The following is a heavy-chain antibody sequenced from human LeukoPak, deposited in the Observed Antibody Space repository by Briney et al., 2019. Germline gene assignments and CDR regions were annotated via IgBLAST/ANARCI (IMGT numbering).Heavy chain of an antibody. CDR1: GDSVSSNSAA. CDR3: XXXGXVAVAGTRLNNYGMDV. CDR2: TYYRSKWYN. V-gene: IGHV6-1*01. Sequence: SQTLSLTCAISGDSVSSNSAAWNWIRQSPSRGLEWLGRTYYRSKWYNDYAVSVKSRITINPDTSKNQFSLQLNSVTPEDTAVYXCXXXGXVAVAGTRLNNYGMDVWGQGTTVTVSS. J-gene: IGHJ6*02. D-gene: IGHD6-19*01.